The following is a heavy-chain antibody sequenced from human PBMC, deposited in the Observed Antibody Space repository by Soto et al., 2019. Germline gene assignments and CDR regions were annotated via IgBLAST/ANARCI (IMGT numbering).Heavy chain of an antibody. CDR1: GYTFTSYG. CDR2: ISAYNGNT. CDR3: ARDPHTQSSSWGSRWFDP. Sequence: ASVKVSCKASGYTFTSYGISWVRQAPGQGLEWMGWISAYNGNTNYAQNLQGRVTMTTDTSTSTAYMELRSLRSDDTAVYYCARDPHTQSSSWGSRWFDPWGQGTLVTVSS. V-gene: IGHV1-18*01. J-gene: IGHJ5*02. D-gene: IGHD6-6*01.